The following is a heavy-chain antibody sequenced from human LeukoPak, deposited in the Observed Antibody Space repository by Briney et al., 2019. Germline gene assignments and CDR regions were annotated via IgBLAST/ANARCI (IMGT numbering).Heavy chain of an antibody. CDR3: VRGASGWSLGY. D-gene: IGHD6-19*01. Sequence: GGSLRLSCAASGFTFSSYSMNWVRQAPGRGQEWVSYISSGETTIYYADSVKGRFTISRDNAKNSPYLQMNSLRAEDTAVYYCVRGASGWSLGYWGQGTLVTVSS. CDR2: ISSGETTI. CDR1: GFTFSSYS. V-gene: IGHV3-48*04. J-gene: IGHJ4*02.